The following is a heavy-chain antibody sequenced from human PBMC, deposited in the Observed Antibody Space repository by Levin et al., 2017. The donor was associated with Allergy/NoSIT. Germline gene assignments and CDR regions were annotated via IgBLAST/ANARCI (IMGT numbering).Heavy chain of an antibody. D-gene: IGHD3-16*02. CDR3: AVFSFRYGTFDI. CDR2: VSHTAYT. CDR1: GGSFGGYY. V-gene: IGHV4-34*01. J-gene: IGHJ3*02. Sequence: PSETLSLTCAVSGGSFGGYYWSWIRQPPGKGLEWIGEVSHTAYTTYNPSLKSRVTISIDTYRNQFSLKLNSVTAADTAVYYCAVFSFRYGTFDIWGQGTMVTVSS.